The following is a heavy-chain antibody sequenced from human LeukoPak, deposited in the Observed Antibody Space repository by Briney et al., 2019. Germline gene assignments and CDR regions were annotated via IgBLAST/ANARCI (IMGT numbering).Heavy chain of an antibody. CDR1: GFTFSSYA. J-gene: IGHJ6*02. CDR2: VSGSGGST. CDR3: AKEQAGSHYYYYGMDV. V-gene: IGHV3-23*01. Sequence: GGSLRLSCAASGFTFSSYAMSWVRQAPGKGLEWVSAVSGSGGSTYYADSVKGRLTISRDNSKNTLFLQMNSLRAEDTAVYYCAKEQAGSHYYYYGMDVWGQGTTVTVSS. D-gene: IGHD3-10*01.